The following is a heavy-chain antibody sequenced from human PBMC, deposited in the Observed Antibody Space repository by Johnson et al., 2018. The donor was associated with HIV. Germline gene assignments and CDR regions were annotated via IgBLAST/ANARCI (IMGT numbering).Heavy chain of an antibody. J-gene: IGHJ3*02. CDR2: ISYDGSNK. V-gene: IGHV3-30*04. CDR3: ARATAYGGRVDGFDI. Sequence: MQLVESGGGVVQPGRSLRLSCAASGFTFSSYAMHCVRQAPGKGLEWVAVISYDGSNKYYADSVKGRFTISRDNSKNSLDLQMNSLRGEDTALYYCARATAYGGRVDGFDIWGQGTMVTVSS. D-gene: IGHD4-23*01. CDR1: GFTFSSYA.